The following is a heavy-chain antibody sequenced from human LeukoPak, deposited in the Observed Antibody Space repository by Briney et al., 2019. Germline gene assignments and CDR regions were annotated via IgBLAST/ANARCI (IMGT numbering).Heavy chain of an antibody. CDR1: GYSISSGYY. Sequence: PSETLSLTCTVSGYSISSGYYWGWIRQPPGKGLEWIGSIYHSGSTYYNPSLKSRVTISVDTSKNQFSLKLSSVTAADTAVYYCARGVRDTAHSGAFDIWGQGTMVTVSS. D-gene: IGHD5-18*01. CDR2: IYHSGST. V-gene: IGHV4-38-2*02. J-gene: IGHJ3*02. CDR3: ARGVRDTAHSGAFDI.